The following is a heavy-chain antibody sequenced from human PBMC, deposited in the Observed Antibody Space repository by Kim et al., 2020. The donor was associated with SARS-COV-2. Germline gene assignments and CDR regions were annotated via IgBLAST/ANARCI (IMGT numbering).Heavy chain of an antibody. D-gene: IGHD2-2*01. CDR1: GGTFSNYA. V-gene: IGHV1-69*04. J-gene: IGHJ5*02. CDR3: AIVDTNNXIVP. Sequence: SVKVSCKVSGGTFSNYAISWVRQAPGQGLEWXGRVIPVLGTSNYAQKFQGRVTXPADKXXNTAYXELGNLKSEDTAVYXCAIVDTNNXIVPXXQGILVTVSS. CDR2: VIPVLGTS.